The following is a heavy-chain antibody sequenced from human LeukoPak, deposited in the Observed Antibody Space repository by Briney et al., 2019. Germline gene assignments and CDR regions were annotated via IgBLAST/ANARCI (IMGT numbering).Heavy chain of an antibody. CDR2: ISSTGAYI. CDR1: GFAFNTYT. J-gene: IGHJ4*02. D-gene: IGHD6-25*01. V-gene: IGHV3-21*01. Sequence: KSAGSLRLSCAASGFAFNTYTMNWFRQIPGKGLEWVSSISSTGAYIYHADSMDGRFTVSRDNARNLLYLHMNSLRAEDSAMYFCARVSSNPYSRGYYHFDYWGQGTLVTVSS. CDR3: ARVSSNPYSRGYYHFDY.